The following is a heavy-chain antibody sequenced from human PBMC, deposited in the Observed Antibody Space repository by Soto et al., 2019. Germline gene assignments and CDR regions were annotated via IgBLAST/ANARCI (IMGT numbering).Heavy chain of an antibody. D-gene: IGHD6-13*01. CDR2: IYYSGST. V-gene: IGHV4-59*13. CDR1: GDSIRSYY. J-gene: IGHJ4*02. Sequence: PSETLSLTCTVSGDSIRSYYWSWIRQPPGKELEWIGYIYYSGSTNYNPSLKSRVTISADTSKNQFSLKLTSVTAPDTAVYYCARGAIAAQAFDSWGQGTLVTVSS. CDR3: ARGAIAAQAFDS.